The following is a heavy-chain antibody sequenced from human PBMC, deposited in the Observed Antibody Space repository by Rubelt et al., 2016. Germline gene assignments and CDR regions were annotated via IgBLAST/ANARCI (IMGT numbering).Heavy chain of an antibody. J-gene: IGHJ4*02. V-gene: IGHV4-34*02. CDR2: IDHGGST. CDR3: ARGGSSSHFPYFDY. CDR1: GGSFNNYY. D-gene: IGHD6-13*01. Sequence: QVQLQQWGAGLLRPSETLSLTCAVSGGSFNNYYWAWIRQPPGKGPEWIGEIDHGGSTRYNPSLKSRISISVDTSKNLFSLRLSSVTAADTAVFYCARGGSSSHFPYFDYWGQEILVTVSS.